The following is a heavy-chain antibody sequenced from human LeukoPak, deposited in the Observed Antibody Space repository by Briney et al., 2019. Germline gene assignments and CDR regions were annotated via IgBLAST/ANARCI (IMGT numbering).Heavy chain of an antibody. Sequence: PGGSLRLSCAASGFTFSSYSMNWVRQAPGKGLEWVSSISSSSSYIYYADSVKGRFTISRDNAKNSLYLQTNSLRAEDTAVYYCARDDRKQQLAPGVDYWGQGTLVTVSS. D-gene: IGHD6-13*01. V-gene: IGHV3-21*01. CDR1: GFTFSSYS. CDR2: ISSSSSYI. CDR3: ARDDRKQQLAPGVDY. J-gene: IGHJ4*02.